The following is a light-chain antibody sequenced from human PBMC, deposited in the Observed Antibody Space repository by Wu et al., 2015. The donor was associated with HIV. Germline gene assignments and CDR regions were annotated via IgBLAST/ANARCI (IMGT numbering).Light chain of an antibody. CDR1: QTVASDY. J-gene: IGKJ1*01. Sequence: DIVLTQSPGTLSLSPGERATLSCRASQTVASDYLAWYQQRPGQSPKLLIYGASSRATGIPDRFSGSGSGTDFTLTIRRPEPEDIAVYYCQQYGNSGTFGQGTKVEIK. V-gene: IGKV3-20*01. CDR2: GAS. CDR3: QQYGNSGT.